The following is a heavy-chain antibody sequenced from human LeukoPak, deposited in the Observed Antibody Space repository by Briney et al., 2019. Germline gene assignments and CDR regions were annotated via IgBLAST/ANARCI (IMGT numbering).Heavy chain of an antibody. Sequence: GRSLRLSCAASGFTFSSYGMHWVRQAPGKGLEWVAVIWYDGSNKYYADSVKGRFTISRDNSKNTLYLQMNSLRAEDTAVYYCARGERSMAVAENYGMDVWGQGTTVTVSS. J-gene: IGHJ6*02. V-gene: IGHV3-33*01. CDR3: ARGERSMAVAENYGMDV. CDR2: IWYDGSNK. D-gene: IGHD6-19*01. CDR1: GFTFSSYG.